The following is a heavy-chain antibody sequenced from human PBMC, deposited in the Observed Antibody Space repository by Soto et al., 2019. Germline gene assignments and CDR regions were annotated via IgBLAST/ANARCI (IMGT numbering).Heavy chain of an antibody. J-gene: IGHJ4*02. V-gene: IGHV1-18*01. CDR1: GYTFTSYG. CDR2: VSTYTGNT. D-gene: IGHD5-12*01. Sequence: QARLVQSGPEVKKPGASVKVSCKASGYTFTSYGITWVRQAPGQGLEWMGWVSTYTGNTNYAQELQGRVTMTTDTSTSTAYMELRSLRSDDTAIYYCAKVTEIGYRAYDYYDTWGQGTLVTVSS. CDR3: AKVTEIGYRAYDYYDT.